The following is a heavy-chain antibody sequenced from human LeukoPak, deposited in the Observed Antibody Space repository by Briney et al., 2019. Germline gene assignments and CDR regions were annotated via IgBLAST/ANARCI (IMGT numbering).Heavy chain of an antibody. V-gene: IGHV4-34*08. J-gene: IGHJ6*02. CDR2: INHSGST. D-gene: IGHD2-2*01. Sequence: GSLRLSCAASGFTFSSYSMNWVRQPPGKGLEWIGEINHSGSTNYNPSLKSRVTISVDTSKNQFSLKLSSVTAADTAVYYCATQPRNIGYCSSTSCYHYYYYYGMDVWGQGTTVTVSS. CDR3: ATQPRNIGYCSSTSCYHYYYYYGMDV. CDR1: GFTFSSYS.